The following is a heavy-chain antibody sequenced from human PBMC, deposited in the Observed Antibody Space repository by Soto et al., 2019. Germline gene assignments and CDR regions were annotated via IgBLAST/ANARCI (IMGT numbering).Heavy chain of an antibody. CDR3: ARGKGMEENYYYYGMDI. Sequence: EASAKASCKAPGYTFTTYSIAWVRQAPGHELEWMGWISAYNGKTNYAQKFQGRVTMTTDTSASTAYMEVSSLRPEDTAVYYCARGKGMEENYYYYGMDIWGQGTTVTVSS. V-gene: IGHV1-18*01. CDR2: ISAYNGKT. D-gene: IGHD1-1*01. CDR1: GYTFTTYS. J-gene: IGHJ6*02.